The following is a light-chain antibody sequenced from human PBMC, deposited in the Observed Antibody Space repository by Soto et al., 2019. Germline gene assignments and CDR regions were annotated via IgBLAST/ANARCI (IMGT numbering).Light chain of an antibody. V-gene: IGKV3-15*01. CDR3: QQYHNWPIT. Sequence: ETEMTQSPPTLPVSHRESVPLSCRASQSVSSNLAWHQQKPGQAPRILMYDASTRATGISARFSGSGSGTEFTLTISSLQSEDFAVYYCQQYHNWPITFGQGTRLEI. CDR1: QSVSSN. CDR2: DAS. J-gene: IGKJ5*01.